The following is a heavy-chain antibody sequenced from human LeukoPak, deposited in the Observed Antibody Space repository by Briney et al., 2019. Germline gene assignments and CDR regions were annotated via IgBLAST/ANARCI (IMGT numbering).Heavy chain of an antibody. D-gene: IGHD3-10*01. Sequence: SVKVSCKASGGTFSSYTISWVRQPPGQGLEWMGGIIPIFGTANNAQKFQGRVTITTDESTSTAYMELSRLRSEDTAVYYCARSGGPGRDYFDYWGQGTLVTVSS. J-gene: IGHJ4*02. V-gene: IGHV1-69*05. CDR3: ARSGGPGRDYFDY. CDR1: GGTFSSYT. CDR2: IIPIFGTA.